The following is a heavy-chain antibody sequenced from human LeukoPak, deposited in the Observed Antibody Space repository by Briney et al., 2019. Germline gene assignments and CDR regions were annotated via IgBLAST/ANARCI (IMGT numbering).Heavy chain of an antibody. Sequence: GGSLRLSCAASGFTFSSYALIWVRKAPGKGLEWVSTISGSGDSTYYADPVKGRFTISRDNSKNTPYLQMNSLRAEDTAIYYCVSRLSFNYFDYWGQGTLVTVSS. CDR1: GFTFSSYA. J-gene: IGHJ4*02. D-gene: IGHD4/OR15-4a*01. V-gene: IGHV3-23*01. CDR2: ISGSGDST. CDR3: VSRLSFNYFDY.